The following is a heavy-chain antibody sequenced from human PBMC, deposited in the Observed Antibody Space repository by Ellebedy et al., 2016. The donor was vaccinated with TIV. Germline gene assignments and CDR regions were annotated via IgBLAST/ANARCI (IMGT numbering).Heavy chain of an antibody. V-gene: IGHV1-58*01. D-gene: IGHD6-19*01. Sequence: SVKVSCXASGFTFTSSAVQWVRQARGQRLEWIGWIVVGSGNTNYAQKFQERVTITRDMSTSTAYMELSSLRSEDTAVYYCAAVQVAGIPDYWGQGTLVTVSS. CDR1: GFTFTSSA. CDR3: AAVQVAGIPDY. CDR2: IVVGSGNT. J-gene: IGHJ4*02.